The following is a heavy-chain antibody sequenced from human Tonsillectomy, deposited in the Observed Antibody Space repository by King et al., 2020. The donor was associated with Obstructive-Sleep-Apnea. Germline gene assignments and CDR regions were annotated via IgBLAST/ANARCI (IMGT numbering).Heavy chain of an antibody. CDR1: GFTFSSYG. J-gene: IGHJ6*02. CDR3: AKDRDSYGTYGMDV. V-gene: IGHV3-30*18. D-gene: IGHD5-18*01. Sequence: VQLVESGGGVVQPGRSLRLSCAASGFTFSSYGMHWVRQAPGKGLEWVAVISDDGSSKYFAESVKGRFTISRDNSKNTLYLQMNSLRGEDTAVYYCAKDRDSYGTYGMDVWGQGTTVTVSS. CDR2: ISDDGSSK.